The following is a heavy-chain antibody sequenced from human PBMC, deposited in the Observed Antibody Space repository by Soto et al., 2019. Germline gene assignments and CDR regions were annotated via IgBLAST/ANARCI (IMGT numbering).Heavy chain of an antibody. CDR3: ASYPSEFDSSGPFDY. Sequence: SETLSLTCTVSGGSISSGDYYWSWIRQPPGKGLEWIGYIYYSGSTYYNPSLKSRVTISVDTSKNQFSLKLSSVTAADTAVYYCASYPSEFDSSGPFDYWGQGTLVTVSS. D-gene: IGHD3-22*01. V-gene: IGHV4-30-4*01. J-gene: IGHJ4*02. CDR2: IYYSGST. CDR1: GGSISSGDYY.